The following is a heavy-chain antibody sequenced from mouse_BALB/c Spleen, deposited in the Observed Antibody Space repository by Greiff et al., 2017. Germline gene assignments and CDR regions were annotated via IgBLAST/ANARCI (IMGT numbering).Heavy chain of an antibody. CDR3: TRRGDYGWYFDV. CDR1: GYAFSSYW. J-gene: IGHJ1*01. CDR2: IYPGDGDT. D-gene: IGHD2-4*01. Sequence: QVQLQQSGAELVRPGSSVKISCKASGYAFSSYWMNWVKQRPGQGLEWIGQIYPGDGDTNYNGKFKGKATLTADKSSSTAYMQLSSLTSEDSAVYYCTRRGDYGWYFDVWGAGTTVTVSS. V-gene: IGHV1-80*01.